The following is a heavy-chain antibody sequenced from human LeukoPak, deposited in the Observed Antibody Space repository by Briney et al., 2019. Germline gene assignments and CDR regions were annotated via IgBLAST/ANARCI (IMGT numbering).Heavy chain of an antibody. Sequence: ASVKVPCKASGYTFTGYYMHWVRQAPGQGLEWMGRINPNSGGTNYAQKFQGRVTMTRDTSIRTAYMELSRLRSDDTAVYYCARGYCDILTGYYNEGYWGQGTLVTVSS. CDR3: ARGYCDILTGYYNEGY. CDR1: GYTFTGYY. CDR2: INPNSGGT. V-gene: IGHV1-2*06. J-gene: IGHJ4*02. D-gene: IGHD3-9*01.